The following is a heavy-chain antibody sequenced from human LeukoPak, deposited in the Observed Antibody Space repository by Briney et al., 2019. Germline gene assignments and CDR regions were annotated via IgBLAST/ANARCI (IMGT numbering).Heavy chain of an antibody. CDR2: IRSKAYGGTT. D-gene: IGHD5-12*01. CDR1: GFTFGDYA. Sequence: GSLRLSCTASGFTFGDYAMTWVRQGPGKGLEWVGFIRSKAYGGTTDFAASVKGRFIISRDDSKSIDYLQMNSLETEDTAVYYCTAYDPSDYYGMDVWGQGTTVTVS. V-gene: IGHV3-49*04. CDR3: TAYDPSDYYGMDV. J-gene: IGHJ6*02.